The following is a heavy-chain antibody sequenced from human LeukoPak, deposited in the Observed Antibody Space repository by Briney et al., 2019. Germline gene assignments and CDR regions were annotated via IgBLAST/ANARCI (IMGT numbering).Heavy chain of an antibody. Sequence: GGSLRLSCAASGFSFSRYSMNWVRQAPGKGLEWLSYISGSSSEIYYADSVKGRFTVSRDNAKNSLYLQMDSLRADDAAVFYCARGGTGDGNYFDTWSQGTLVTVSS. CDR2: ISGSSSEI. J-gene: IGHJ4*02. CDR3: ARGGTGDGNYFDT. D-gene: IGHD7-27*01. CDR1: GFSFSRYS. V-gene: IGHV3-48*01.